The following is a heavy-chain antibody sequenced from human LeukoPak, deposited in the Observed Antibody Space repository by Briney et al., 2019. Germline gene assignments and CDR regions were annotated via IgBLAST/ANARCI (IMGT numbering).Heavy chain of an antibody. D-gene: IGHD3-22*01. Sequence: GGSLRLSCAASGFTFSSYAMHWVRQAPGKGLEWVAVISYDGSNKYYADSVKGRFTISRDNSKNTLYLQMNSLRAEDTAVYYCAKDEDPGYYDSSGPFDYWGQGTLVTVSS. V-gene: IGHV3-30*04. CDR1: GFTFSSYA. J-gene: IGHJ4*02. CDR3: AKDEDPGYYDSSGPFDY. CDR2: ISYDGSNK.